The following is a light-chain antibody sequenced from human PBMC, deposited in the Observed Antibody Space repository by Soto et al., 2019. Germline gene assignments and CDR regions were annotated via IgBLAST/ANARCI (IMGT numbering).Light chain of an antibody. CDR1: QSLGYSDGNTY. CDR3: MQGTYWPFT. V-gene: IGKV2-30*01. J-gene: IGKJ3*01. Sequence: DVVMTQSPLSLPVTLGQSASISCKSSQSLGYSDGNTYVNWFQQRPGQPPRRLIYKVSERDSGVPGRFRGRGLGPDFTMTIRRVEAGDVGVYFCMQGTYWPFTFGPGTKVDF. CDR2: KVS.